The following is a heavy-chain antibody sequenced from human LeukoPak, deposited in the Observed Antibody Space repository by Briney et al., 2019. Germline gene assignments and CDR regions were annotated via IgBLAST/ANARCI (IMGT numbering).Heavy chain of an antibody. J-gene: IGHJ6*03. D-gene: IGHD3-3*01. CDR3: ASLTDYDFWSGSSGYYYYMDV. V-gene: IGHV4-39*07. CDR2: IYYSGST. Sequence: SETLSLTCTVSGGSISSSRYYWGWIRQPPGKGLEWIGSIYYSGSTYYNPSLKSRVTISVDTSKNQFSLKLSSVTAADTAVYYCASLTDYDFWSGSSGYYYYMDVWGKGTTVTVSS. CDR1: GGSISSSRYY.